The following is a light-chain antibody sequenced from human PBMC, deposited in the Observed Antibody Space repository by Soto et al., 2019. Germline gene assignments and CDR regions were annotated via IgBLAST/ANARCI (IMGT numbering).Light chain of an antibody. CDR3: QKLNSYPPA. V-gene: IGKV1-9*01. CDR2: AAS. J-gene: IGKJ1*01. CDR1: QGISRY. Sequence: IQLTQSPSFLSASVGDRVTITCRASQGISRYLAWYQQKPGKAPKLLIYAASTLQSRVPSRFSGSGSGTEITLTISSLQPEDFATYYCQKLNSYPPAFGQGTKVEIK.